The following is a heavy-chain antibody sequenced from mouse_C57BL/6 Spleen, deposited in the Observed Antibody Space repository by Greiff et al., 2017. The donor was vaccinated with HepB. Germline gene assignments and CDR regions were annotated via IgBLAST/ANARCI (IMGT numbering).Heavy chain of an antibody. J-gene: IGHJ4*01. V-gene: IGHV1-55*01. Sequence: HVQLQQPGAELVKPGASVKMSCKASGYTFTSYWITWVKQRPGQGLEWIGDIYPGSGSTNYNEKFKSKATLTVDTSSSTAYLQLSSLTSEDSAVYYCAKGDYYAMDYWGQGTTVTVSS. CDR1: GYTFTSYW. CDR3: AKGDYYAMDY. CDR2: IYPGSGST.